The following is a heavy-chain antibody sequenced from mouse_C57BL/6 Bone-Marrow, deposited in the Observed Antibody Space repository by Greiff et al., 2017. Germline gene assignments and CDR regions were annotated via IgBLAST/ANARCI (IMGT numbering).Heavy chain of an antibody. CDR1: GFSLTSYG. Sequence: QVQLQQSGPGLVQPSQSLSITCTVSGFSLTSYGVHWVRQPPGKGLEWLGVIWSGGSTDYNAAFISRLSISKDNSKSQVFFKMNSLQADDTAIYYCAKLTGRGWYFDVWGTGTTVTVSS. D-gene: IGHD4-1*01. J-gene: IGHJ1*03. CDR2: IWSGGST. CDR3: AKLTGRGWYFDV. V-gene: IGHV2-4*01.